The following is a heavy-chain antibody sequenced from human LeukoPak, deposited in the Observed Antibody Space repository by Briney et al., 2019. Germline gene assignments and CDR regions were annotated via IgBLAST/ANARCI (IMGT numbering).Heavy chain of an antibody. CDR1: GGSISTYY. D-gene: IGHD3-3*01. Sequence: SETLPQTCTVSGGSISTYYWSWIRQPPGKGLEWIGYIYYSGSTNYNPSLKSRVTISVDTSKNQFSLKLNSLTAADTAVYYCARGHRSVANNWFDRWRQGSLVTVSS. V-gene: IGHV4-59*01. CDR3: ARGHRSVANNWFDR. J-gene: IGHJ5*02. CDR2: IYYSGST.